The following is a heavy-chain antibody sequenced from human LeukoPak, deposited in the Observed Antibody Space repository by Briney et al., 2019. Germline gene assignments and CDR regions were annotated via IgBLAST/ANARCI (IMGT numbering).Heavy chain of an antibody. CDR1: GFTVSNNY. CDR2: SYSDSNT. J-gene: IGHJ3*02. V-gene: IGHV3-53*01. D-gene: IGHD1-14*01. CDR3: VRKNRDFNAAFDI. Sequence: PGGSLRLSCTASGFTVSNNYMSWVRQAPGKGLEWVSISYSDSNTNHADSVKGRFTISRDTSLNTLSLQMNSLRAEDTAVYYCVRKNRDFNAAFDIWGQGTVVTVSS.